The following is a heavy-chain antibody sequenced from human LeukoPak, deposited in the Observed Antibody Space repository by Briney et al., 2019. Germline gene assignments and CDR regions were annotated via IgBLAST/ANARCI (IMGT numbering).Heavy chain of an antibody. D-gene: IGHD3-3*01. V-gene: IGHV1-46*03. CDR1: GYTFTSYY. Sequence: ASVKVSCKASGYTFTSYYMHWVRQAPGQGLEWMGTINPSGGSTSYAQKFQGRVTMTRDTSTSTVYMELSSLRSEDTAVYYCARVPSITIFGVVQETELRFDYWGQGTLVTVPS. J-gene: IGHJ4*02. CDR2: INPSGGST. CDR3: ARVPSITIFGVVQETELRFDY.